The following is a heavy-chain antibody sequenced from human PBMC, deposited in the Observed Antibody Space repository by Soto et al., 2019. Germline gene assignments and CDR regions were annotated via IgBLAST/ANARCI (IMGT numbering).Heavy chain of an antibody. J-gene: IGHJ4*02. CDR2: ISGRGGRA. Sequence: PGGSLRLSCAASGFSFSSYALNWVRQAPGKGQEWVSTISGRGGRAYYADSVKGRFTISRDNSKNALYLQLDSLRAEDTAVYYCAKGRSQGAVAGTSDFEYWGQGTLVTVSS. CDR1: GFSFSSYA. CDR3: AKGRSQGAVAGTSDFEY. D-gene: IGHD6-19*01. V-gene: IGHV3-23*01.